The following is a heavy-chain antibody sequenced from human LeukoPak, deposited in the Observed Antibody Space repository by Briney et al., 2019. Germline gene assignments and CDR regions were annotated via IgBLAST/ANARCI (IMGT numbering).Heavy chain of an antibody. Sequence: GRSLRLSCAPSGFTFRSYRTHCGRQGPGEGLVWLSCINSDGSNTSYADSVKGQFTISRDNAKNTLYLQMNSLIAEDTAVYYCARDYYTSGSPNDYWGQGTLVTVSS. V-gene: IGHV3-74*01. D-gene: IGHD3-10*01. CDR3: ARDYYTSGSPNDY. CDR2: INSDGSNT. J-gene: IGHJ4*02. CDR1: GFTFRSYR.